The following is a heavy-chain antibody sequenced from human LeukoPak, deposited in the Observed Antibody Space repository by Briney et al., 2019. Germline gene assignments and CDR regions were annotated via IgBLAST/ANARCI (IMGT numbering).Heavy chain of an antibody. CDR2: ISYDGSNK. D-gene: IGHD3-10*01. CDR3: ARDRRGFGELFHLFDY. J-gene: IGHJ4*02. CDR1: GFTFSSYA. Sequence: GGPLRLSCAASGFTFSSYAMHWVRQAPGKGLEWVAVISYDGSNKYYADSVKGRFTISRDNSKNTLYLQMNSLRAEDTAVYYCARDRRGFGELFHLFDYWGQGTLVTVSS. V-gene: IGHV3-30-3*01.